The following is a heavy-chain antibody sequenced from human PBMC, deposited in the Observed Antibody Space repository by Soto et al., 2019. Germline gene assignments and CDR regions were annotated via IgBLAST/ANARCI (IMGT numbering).Heavy chain of an antibody. J-gene: IGHJ6*03. CDR2: IYYSGST. CDR1: GGSISSYY. CDR3: ARTYSGYDIHYYYYMDV. V-gene: IGHV4-59*01. Sequence: SETLSLTCTVSGGSISSYYWSWIRQPPGKGLEWIGYIYYSGSTNYNPSLKSRVTISVDTSKNQFSLKLSSVTAADTAVYYCARTYSGYDIHYYYYMDVWGKGTTVTVSS. D-gene: IGHD5-12*01.